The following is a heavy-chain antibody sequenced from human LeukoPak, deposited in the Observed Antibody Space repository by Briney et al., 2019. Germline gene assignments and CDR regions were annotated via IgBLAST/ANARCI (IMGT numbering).Heavy chain of an antibody. V-gene: IGHV3-23*01. D-gene: IGHD6-19*01. CDR2: ISGSGGST. CDR3: AKFNEVGSSGWYVPVFDY. Sequence: GGSLRLSCAASGFTFSSYGMSWVRQAPGKGLEWVSAISGSGGSTYYADSVKGRFTISRDNSKNTLYLQMNSLRAEDTAVYYCAKFNEVGSSGWYVPVFDYWGQGTLVTVSS. CDR1: GFTFSSYG. J-gene: IGHJ4*02.